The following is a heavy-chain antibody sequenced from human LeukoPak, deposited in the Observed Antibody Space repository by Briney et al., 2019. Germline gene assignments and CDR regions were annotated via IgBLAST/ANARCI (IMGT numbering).Heavy chain of an antibody. D-gene: IGHD5-18*01. Sequence: SETLSLTCTVSGGSISSSGYYWGWIRQPPGKGLEWIGSIYYSGSTYYNPSLKSRVTISVDTPKNQFSLKLSSVTAAETAVYYCVRRRGYSYGFVDYWGQGTLVTVSS. J-gene: IGHJ4*02. CDR2: IYYSGST. CDR1: GGSISSSGYY. CDR3: VRRRGYSYGFVDY. V-gene: IGHV4-39*01.